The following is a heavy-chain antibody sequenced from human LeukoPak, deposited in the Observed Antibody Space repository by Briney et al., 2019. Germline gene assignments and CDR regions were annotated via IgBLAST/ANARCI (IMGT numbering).Heavy chain of an antibody. V-gene: IGHV3-7*01. CDR3: ASSRVSYGLDI. CDR1: GFTFSSYG. D-gene: IGHD3-10*01. CDR2: INQDESDK. J-gene: IGHJ3*02. Sequence: PGGSLRLSCAASGFTFSSYGMSWVRQAPGKGLEWVANINQDESDKYYVDSVKGRFTISRDNAKNSLYLQMNSLRAEDTAVYYCASSRVSYGLDIWGQGTMVTVSS.